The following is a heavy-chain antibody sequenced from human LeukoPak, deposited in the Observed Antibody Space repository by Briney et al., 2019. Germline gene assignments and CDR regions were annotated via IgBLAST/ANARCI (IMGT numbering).Heavy chain of an antibody. V-gene: IGHV4-39*07. Sequence: PSETLSLTCTVSGGSIISNKYYWGWFRQPPGKGLEWIGEINHSGSTNYNPSLKSRVTISVDTSKNQFSLKLSSVTAADTAVYYCATVTPEYNWFDPWGQGTLVTVSS. D-gene: IGHD4-17*01. CDR2: INHSGST. CDR3: ATVTPEYNWFDP. CDR1: GGSIISNKYY. J-gene: IGHJ5*02.